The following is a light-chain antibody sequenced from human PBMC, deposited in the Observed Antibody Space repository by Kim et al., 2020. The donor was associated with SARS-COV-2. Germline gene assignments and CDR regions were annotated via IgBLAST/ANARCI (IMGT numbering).Light chain of an antibody. CDR1: NIGSKS. V-gene: IGLV3-21*04. Sequence: SYELTQPPSVSVAPGKTARITCGGNNIGSKSVHWYQQKPGQAPVLVIYYDSDRHSGIPARFSGSNSGNTATLTISRVEAGDEADYYCQVWDSSSDHPVFGGGTQLTVL. CDR2: YDS. J-gene: IGLJ3*02. CDR3: QVWDSSSDHPV.